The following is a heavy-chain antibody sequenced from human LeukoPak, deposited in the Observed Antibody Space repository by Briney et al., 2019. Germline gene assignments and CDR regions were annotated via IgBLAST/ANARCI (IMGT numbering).Heavy chain of an antibody. CDR2: INYSGSA. Sequence: SETLSLTCAVYGGSFNNYYWGWIRQPPGKGLEWIGEINYSGSASYNTSLKSLVTISVDTSKNQFSLKLTSVTAADAAVYFCARAPHLYHVLLHWGQGTLVAVSS. CDR3: ARAPHLYHVLLH. CDR1: GGSFNNYY. V-gene: IGHV4-34*01. D-gene: IGHD2/OR15-2a*01. J-gene: IGHJ4*02.